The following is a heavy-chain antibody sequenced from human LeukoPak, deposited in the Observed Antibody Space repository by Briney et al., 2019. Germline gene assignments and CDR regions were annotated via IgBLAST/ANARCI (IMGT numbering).Heavy chain of an antibody. CDR2: ISYVGSNK. CDR1: GFTFSSYG. Sequence: GGSLRLSCAASGFTFSSYGMHWVRQAPGKGLEWVAVISYVGSNKYYADSVKGRFTISRDNSKNTLYLQMNSLRAEDTAVYYCAKDEGPWGQGTLVTVSS. CDR3: AKDEGP. V-gene: IGHV3-30*18. J-gene: IGHJ5*02.